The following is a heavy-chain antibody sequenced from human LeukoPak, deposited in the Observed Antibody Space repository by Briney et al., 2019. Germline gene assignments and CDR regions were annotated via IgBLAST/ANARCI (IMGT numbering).Heavy chain of an antibody. D-gene: IGHD3-22*01. Sequence: GGSLRLSCVASGFTFSSYAMSWVRQAPGKGLEWVSAISGSGGSTYYADSVKGRFTISRDNSKNTLYLQMNSLRAEDTAVYYCAKDRIGIVVVTYTDYWGQGTLVTVSS. CDR2: ISGSGGST. CDR3: AKDRIGIVVVTYTDY. V-gene: IGHV3-23*01. J-gene: IGHJ4*02. CDR1: GFTFSSYA.